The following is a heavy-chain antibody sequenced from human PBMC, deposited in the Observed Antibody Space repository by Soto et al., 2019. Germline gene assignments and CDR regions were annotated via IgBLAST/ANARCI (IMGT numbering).Heavy chain of an antibody. Sequence: EVQLVESGGGLVQPGGSLRLSCAASEFSFSPYWMSWVRQAPGKGLEWVAIIKDDGGDEHYLEAVRGRFTISRDNAKKSLYLPMDSLRVEDTAVYYCAGGSGWISDTWGQGTLVTVSS. CDR1: EFSFSPYW. J-gene: IGHJ5*02. CDR3: AGGSGWISDT. CDR2: IKDDGGDE. V-gene: IGHV3-7*05. D-gene: IGHD6-19*01.